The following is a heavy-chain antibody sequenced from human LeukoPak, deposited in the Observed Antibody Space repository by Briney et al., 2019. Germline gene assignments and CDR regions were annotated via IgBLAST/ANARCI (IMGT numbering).Heavy chain of an antibody. CDR2: IIPILGIA. CDR1: GGTFSSYA. J-gene: IGHJ4*02. D-gene: IGHD3-22*01. V-gene: IGHV1-69*04. Sequence: ASVKVSCKASGGTFSSYAISGVRQAPGQGLECMGRIIPILGIANYAQKFQGRVTITADKSTSTDSMELSSLRSEDTAVYYCARDGPSYYDSSGYEYYFDYWGQGTLVTVSS. CDR3: ARDGPSYYDSSGYEYYFDY.